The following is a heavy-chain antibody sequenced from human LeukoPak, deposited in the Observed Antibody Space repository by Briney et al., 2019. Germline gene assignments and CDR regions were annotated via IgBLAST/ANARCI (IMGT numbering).Heavy chain of an antibody. V-gene: IGHV1-24*01. CDR2: FDPEDGET. CDR1: GYTLTELS. D-gene: IGHD1-26*01. J-gene: IGHJ3*02. Sequence: ASVKVSCKVSGYTLTELSMHWVRQAPGKGLEWMGGFDPEDGETIYAQKFQGRVTMTEDTSTDTAYMELSSLRSEDTAVYYCATEFPSGSYFRAFDIWGQGTMATVSS. CDR3: ATEFPSGSYFRAFDI.